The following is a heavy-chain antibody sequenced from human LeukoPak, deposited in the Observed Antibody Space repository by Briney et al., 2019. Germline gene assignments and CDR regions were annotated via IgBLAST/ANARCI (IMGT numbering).Heavy chain of an antibody. D-gene: IGHD4-17*01. Sequence: PGGSLRLSCAASGFSFSSYSMNWVRQAPGKGLEWVSYISSSSSTIYYTDSVKGRFTISRDNAKNSLYLQMSSLRAEDTAVYYCARDRGGTTVTYFVDYWGQGTLVTVSS. V-gene: IGHV3-48*01. CDR2: ISSSSSTI. CDR3: ARDRGGTTVTYFVDY. CDR1: GFSFSSYS. J-gene: IGHJ4*02.